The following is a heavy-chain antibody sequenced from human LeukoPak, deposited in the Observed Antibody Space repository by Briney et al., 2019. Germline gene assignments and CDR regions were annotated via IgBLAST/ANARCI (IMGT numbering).Heavy chain of an antibody. D-gene: IGHD2-2*01. CDR2: IYPGDSDT. CDR3: AWGLETGYCSSTGCPGIDP. Sequence: GESLKISCKGSGYSFTSYWIGWVRQMPGKGLEWMGIIYPGDSDTRYSPSFQGQVTISADKSISTAYLQWSSLKASDTAMYYCAWGLETGYCSSTGCPGIDPWGQGTLVTVSS. V-gene: IGHV5-51*01. CDR1: GYSFTSYW. J-gene: IGHJ5*02.